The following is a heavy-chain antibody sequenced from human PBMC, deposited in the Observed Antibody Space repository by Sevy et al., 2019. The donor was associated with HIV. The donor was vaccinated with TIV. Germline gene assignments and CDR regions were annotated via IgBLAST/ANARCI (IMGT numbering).Heavy chain of an antibody. Sequence: GGSLRLSCTASEFTFNNYWMHWVRQAPGKGLVWVSRINSDGSRTSYADSVKGRFTISRDKAKNTLYLQMNSLRAEDTAVYYCARGDDYIWGKYRYTGNHWFDPWGQGTLVTVSS. CDR2: INSDGSRT. V-gene: IGHV3-74*01. CDR3: ARGDDYIWGKYRYTGNHWFDP. CDR1: EFTFNNYW. D-gene: IGHD3-16*02. J-gene: IGHJ5*02.